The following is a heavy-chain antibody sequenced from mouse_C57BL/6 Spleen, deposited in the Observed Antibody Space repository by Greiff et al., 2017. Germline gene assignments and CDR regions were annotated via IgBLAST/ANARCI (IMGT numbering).Heavy chain of an antibody. D-gene: IGHD1-1*01. CDR2: IYPADGDT. J-gene: IGHJ2*01. V-gene: IGHV1-80*01. Sequence: LLEPGAELVKPGASVKISCKASGYAFSSYWMNWVKQRPGQGLEWIGQIYPADGDTNYNEKFKGKATLTADKSSSTAYMQLSSLTSEDSAVYFCARYYGGSFPFDYWGQGTTLTVSS. CDR1: GYAFSSYW. CDR3: ARYYGGSFPFDY.